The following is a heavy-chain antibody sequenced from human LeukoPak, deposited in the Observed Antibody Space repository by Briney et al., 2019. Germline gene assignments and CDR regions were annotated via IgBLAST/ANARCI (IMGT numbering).Heavy chain of an antibody. CDR1: GGSVSSGSYY. D-gene: IGHD5-12*01. CDR2: FYYSGST. J-gene: IGHJ4*02. CDR3: ARVGRLGGYERTFDY. V-gene: IGHV4-61*01. Sequence: PSETLSLTCTVSGGSVSSGSYYWSWLRPPQGKELEWVAYFYYSGSTNYNPSLKRRVTISVDTSKNQCALYVSSVTAADTAVYFCARVGRLGGYERTFDYWGQGTLVSVSS.